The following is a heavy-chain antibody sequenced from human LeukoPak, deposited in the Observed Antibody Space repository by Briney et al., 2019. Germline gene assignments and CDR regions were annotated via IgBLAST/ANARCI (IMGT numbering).Heavy chain of an antibody. D-gene: IGHD3-10*01. CDR2: IYSGGST. Sequence: GGSLRLSCAASGFTVSSNYMSWVRQAPGKGLEWVSVIYSGGSTYYAGSVKGRFTISRDNSKNTLYLQMNSLRAEDTAVYYCARAPVRLNMVRGVKYYYYMDVWGKGTTVTVSS. CDR3: ARAPVRLNMVRGVKYYYYMDV. CDR1: GFTVSSNY. J-gene: IGHJ6*03. V-gene: IGHV3-53*01.